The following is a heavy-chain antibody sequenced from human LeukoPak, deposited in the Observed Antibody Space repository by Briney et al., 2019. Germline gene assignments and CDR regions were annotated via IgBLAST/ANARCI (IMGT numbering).Heavy chain of an antibody. V-gene: IGHV4-34*01. J-gene: IGHJ4*02. CDR3: ARTSDFWSGYHDY. D-gene: IGHD3-3*01. Sequence: PSETLSLTCAVYGGSFSGYHWSWIRQPPGKGLEWIGEINHSGSTNYNPSLKSRVTISVDTSKNQFSLKLSSVTAADTAVYYCARTSDFWSGYHDYWGQGTLVTVSS. CDR1: GGSFSGYH. CDR2: INHSGST.